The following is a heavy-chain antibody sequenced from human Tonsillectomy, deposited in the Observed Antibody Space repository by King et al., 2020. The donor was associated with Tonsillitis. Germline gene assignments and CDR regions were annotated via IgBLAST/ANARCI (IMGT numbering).Heavy chain of an antibody. CDR2: VYHSGNT. Sequence: VQLQESGPRLVKPSETLSLSCSVSRYSITSGYSWGWIRQPPGKALEWIATVYHSGNTYYNPSLNSRVSISVDTSKNQFSLNLTAVTVADTAIYYCAKIPYDYLWGSHRPETYYFASWGQGTLVTVSA. D-gene: IGHD3-16*02. CDR3: AKIPYDYLWGSHRPETYYFAS. V-gene: IGHV4-38-2*01. J-gene: IGHJ4*02. CDR1: RYSITSGYS.